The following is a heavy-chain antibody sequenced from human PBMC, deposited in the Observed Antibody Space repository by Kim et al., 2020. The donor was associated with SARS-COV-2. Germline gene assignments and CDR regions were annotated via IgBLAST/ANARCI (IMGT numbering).Heavy chain of an antibody. J-gene: IGHJ3*02. CDR3: ARVGHILWWPHDGAFDI. Sequence: FQGRVTITVDKSTSTAYMELSSLRSEDTAVYYCARVGHILWWPHDGAFDIWGQGTMVTVSS. V-gene: IGHV1-69*04. D-gene: IGHD2-21*01.